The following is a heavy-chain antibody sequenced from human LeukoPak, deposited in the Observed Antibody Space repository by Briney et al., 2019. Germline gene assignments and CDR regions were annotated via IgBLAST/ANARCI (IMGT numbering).Heavy chain of an antibody. CDR1: GGSISSYY. CDR3: ARGITMVRGVTYYYYYGMDV. CDR2: INHSGST. D-gene: IGHD3-10*01. Sequence: SETLSLTCTVSGGSISSYYWSWIRQPPGKGLEWIGEINHSGSTNYNPSLKSRVTISVDTSKNQFSLKLSSVTAADTAVYYCARGITMVRGVTYYYYYGMDVWGQGTMVTVSS. J-gene: IGHJ6*02. V-gene: IGHV4-34*01.